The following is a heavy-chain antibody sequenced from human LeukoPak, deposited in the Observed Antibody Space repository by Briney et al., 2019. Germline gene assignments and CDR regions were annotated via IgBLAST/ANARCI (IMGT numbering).Heavy chain of an antibody. D-gene: IGHD4-17*01. V-gene: IGHV3-23*01. CDR1: GFTFSSYA. Sequence: PGGSLRLSCVASGFTFSSYAMSWVRQAPGKGLEWVSAISGSGGSTYYADSVKGRFTISRDNSKNTLYLQMNSLRAEDTAVYYCAKALSGDYEHWFDPWGQGTLVTVSS. CDR2: ISGSGGST. J-gene: IGHJ5*02. CDR3: AKALSGDYEHWFDP.